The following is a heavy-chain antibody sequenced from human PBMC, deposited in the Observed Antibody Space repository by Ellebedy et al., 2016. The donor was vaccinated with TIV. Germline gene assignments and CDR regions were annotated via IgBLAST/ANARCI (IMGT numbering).Heavy chain of an antibody. CDR3: AAVVDTTLVDWYYFGY. V-gene: IGHV3-23*01. D-gene: IGHD5-18*01. J-gene: IGHJ4*02. CDR1: GFSFSRYD. Sequence: GESLKISCAASGFSFSRYDMSWVRQAPGKGLDWVSSLSGSGSSPYYADSVAGRFTISRDNSKNTLYLQMNSLRAEDTAVYYCAAVVDTTLVDWYYFGYWGQGTAVTVSS. CDR2: LSGSGSSP.